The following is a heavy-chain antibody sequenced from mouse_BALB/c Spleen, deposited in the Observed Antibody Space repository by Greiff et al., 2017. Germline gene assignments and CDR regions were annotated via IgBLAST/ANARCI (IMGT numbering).Heavy chain of an antibody. CDR2: IDPYNGGT. CDR1: GYAFTSYN. D-gene: IGHD2-10*02. Sequence: EVQRVESGPELVKPGASVKVSCKASGYAFTSYNMYWVKQSHGKSLEWIGYIDPYNGGTSYNQKFKGKATLTVDKSSSTAYMHLNSLTSEDSAVYYCARSSYGNYAMDYWGQGTSVTVSS. V-gene: IGHV1S135*01. J-gene: IGHJ4*01. CDR3: ARSSYGNYAMDY.